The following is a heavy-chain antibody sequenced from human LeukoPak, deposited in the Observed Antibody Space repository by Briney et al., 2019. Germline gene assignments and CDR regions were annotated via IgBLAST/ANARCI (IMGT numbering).Heavy chain of an antibody. CDR1: GYTFTNYG. J-gene: IGHJ5*02. CDR3: ARGGYCSGTTCLFGDNWLDP. D-gene: IGHD2-2*01. CDR2: ISTYIGNT. V-gene: IGHV1-18*01. Sequence: GASVKVSCKASGYTFTNYGINWVRQAPGHGLEGMGWISTYIGNTNYAQKVQGRVTMTTDTSTNTAYMDLRRLTSDDTAVYYCARGGYCSGTTCLFGDNWLDPWGQGTLVTVSS.